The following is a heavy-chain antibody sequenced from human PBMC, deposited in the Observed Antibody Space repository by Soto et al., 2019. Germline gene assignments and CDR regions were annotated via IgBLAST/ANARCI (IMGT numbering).Heavy chain of an antibody. CDR1: GFTFDDYT. CDR2: ISWDGGST. Sequence: GGSLRLSCAASGFTFDDYTMHWVRQAPGKGLEWVSLISWDGGSTYYADSVKGRFTISRDNSKNSPYLQMNSLRTEDTALYYCAKDILPCSSTSCYGYGMDVWGQGTTVTVSS. V-gene: IGHV3-43*01. J-gene: IGHJ6*02. D-gene: IGHD2-2*01. CDR3: AKDILPCSSTSCYGYGMDV.